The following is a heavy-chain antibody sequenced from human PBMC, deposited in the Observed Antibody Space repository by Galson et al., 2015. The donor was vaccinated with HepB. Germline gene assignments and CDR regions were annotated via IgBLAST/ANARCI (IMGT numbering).Heavy chain of an antibody. V-gene: IGHV3-23*01. Sequence: SLRLSCAASGFTFSSYAMSWVRQAPGKGLEWVSAISGSGGSTYYADSVKGRFTISRDNSKNTLYLQMNSLRAEDTAVYYCAKDESRITIFGVVTNFDYWGQGTLVTVSS. CDR1: GFTFSSYA. J-gene: IGHJ4*02. D-gene: IGHD3-3*01. CDR2: ISGSGGST. CDR3: AKDESRITIFGVVTNFDY.